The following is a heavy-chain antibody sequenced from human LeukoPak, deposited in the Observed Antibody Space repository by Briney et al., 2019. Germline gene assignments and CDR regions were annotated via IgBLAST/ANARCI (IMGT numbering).Heavy chain of an antibody. D-gene: IGHD3-16*01. V-gene: IGHV3-23*01. Sequence: GGSLRLECAASGFTFRSYDVSGVRQAGGKGLEGFAAISGSGGSTYYADSVKGRFTISRDNSKNTLYLQMNSLRAEDTAVYYCAKDYVWGSYRRSYFDYWGQGTLVTVSS. CDR1: GFTFRSYD. CDR3: AKDYVWGSYRRSYFDY. J-gene: IGHJ4*02. CDR2: ISGSGGST.